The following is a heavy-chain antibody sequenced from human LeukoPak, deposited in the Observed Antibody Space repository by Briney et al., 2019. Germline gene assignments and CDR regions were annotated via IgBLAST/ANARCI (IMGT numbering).Heavy chain of an antibody. CDR1: GGSISSYY. J-gene: IGHJ5*02. Sequence: SETLSLTCTVSGGSISSYYWSWIRQPPGKGLEWIGYIYYSGSTNYNPSLKSRVTISVDTSKNQFSLKLSSVTAADTAVYYCARGYYDFWSGLFDPWGQGTLVTVSS. CDR3: ARGYYDFWSGLFDP. CDR2: IYYSGST. D-gene: IGHD3-3*01. V-gene: IGHV4-59*01.